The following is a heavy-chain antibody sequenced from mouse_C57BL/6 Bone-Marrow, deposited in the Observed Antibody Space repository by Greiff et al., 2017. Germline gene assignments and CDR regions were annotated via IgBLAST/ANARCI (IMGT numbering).Heavy chain of an antibody. CDR3: SRQVTTVLATKYFDV. D-gene: IGHD1-1*01. CDR2: ISGGGGNT. J-gene: IGHJ1*03. CDR1: GFTFSSYT. V-gene: IGHV5-9*01. Sequence: EVKLQESGGGLVKPGGSLKLSCAASGFTFSSYTMSWVRQTPGQRLQWVAAISGGGGNTYYQDSVKGRFTISRDNDKNILYLQMSSLRSEDTALYYCSRQVTTVLATKYFDVWGTGTTVTVSS.